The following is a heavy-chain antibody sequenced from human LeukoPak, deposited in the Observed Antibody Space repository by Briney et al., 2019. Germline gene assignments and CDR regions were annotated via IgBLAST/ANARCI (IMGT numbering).Heavy chain of an antibody. V-gene: IGHV3-48*01. Sequence: PGGSLRRSCAASGFTFSSYSMNWVRQAPGKGLEWVSYISSSSSTIYYADSVKGRFTISRDNAKNSLYLQMNSLRAEDTAVYYCARDPPGIAAAGTHYFDYWGQGTLVTVSS. D-gene: IGHD6-13*01. J-gene: IGHJ4*02. CDR1: GFTFSSYS. CDR2: ISSSSSTI. CDR3: ARDPPGIAAAGTHYFDY.